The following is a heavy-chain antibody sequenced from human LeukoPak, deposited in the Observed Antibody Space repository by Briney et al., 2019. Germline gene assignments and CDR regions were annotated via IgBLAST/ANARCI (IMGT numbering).Heavy chain of an antibody. D-gene: IGHD1-26*01. Sequence: GGSLRLSCAASGFSFSDYWMHWVRQAPGKGLVWVSRINSDGSGTSYADSAKGRFTISRDNAKNTLYLQMNSLRAEDTAVYYCARSGTRDTFFDYWGQGTLVTVSS. CDR3: ARSGTRDTFFDY. J-gene: IGHJ4*02. CDR1: GFSFSDYW. CDR2: INSDGSGT. V-gene: IGHV3-74*01.